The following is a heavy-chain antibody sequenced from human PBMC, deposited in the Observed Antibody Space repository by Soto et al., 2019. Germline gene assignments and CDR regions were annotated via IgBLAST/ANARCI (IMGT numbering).Heavy chain of an antibody. Sequence: LRLSCAASGFTFHTYTMNWVRQAPGKGLEWVSSISSSSAYIYYADSVKGRFTISRDNAKDSLFLQMNGLRAEDTAVYYCARDRKLGPGPNYYYYGMDVWGQGTTVTVSS. CDR2: ISSSSAYI. V-gene: IGHV3-21*01. CDR1: GFTFHTYT. J-gene: IGHJ6*02. CDR3: ARDRKLGPGPNYYYYGMDV.